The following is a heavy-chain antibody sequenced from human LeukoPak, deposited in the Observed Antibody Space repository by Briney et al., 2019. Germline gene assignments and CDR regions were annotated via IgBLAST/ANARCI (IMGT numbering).Heavy chain of an antibody. CDR1: GFTLSSYA. D-gene: IGHD6-13*01. Sequence: GGSLRLSCAVSGFTLSSYAMSWVRQAPGKGLEWVSAISSDGGSTYYAESVKGRFTISRDNSKNTLSLQMNSLRAEDTAVYYCAKDEAFSSSWYPKGNFDYWGQGTLVTVSS. CDR3: AKDEAFSSSWYPKGNFDY. J-gene: IGHJ4*02. CDR2: ISSDGGST. V-gene: IGHV3-23*01.